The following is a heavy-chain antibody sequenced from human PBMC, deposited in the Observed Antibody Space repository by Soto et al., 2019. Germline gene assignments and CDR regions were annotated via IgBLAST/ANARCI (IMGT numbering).Heavy chain of an antibody. Sequence: PSETLSLTCTVSGGSVSRDSNFWSWIRQPPGKGLEWIGYIYYSGPSRYNPSLESRVTISIDSSKNQVSLTLTSVTAADTAVYYCARGYSHYAHWGRGTLLTVSS. V-gene: IGHV4-61*01. CDR2: IYYSGPS. CDR3: ARGYSHYAH. D-gene: IGHD4-4*01. J-gene: IGHJ4*02. CDR1: GGSVSRDSNF.